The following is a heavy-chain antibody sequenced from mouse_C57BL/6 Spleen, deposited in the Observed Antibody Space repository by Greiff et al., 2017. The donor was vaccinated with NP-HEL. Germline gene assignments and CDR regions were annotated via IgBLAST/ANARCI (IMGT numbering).Heavy chain of an antibody. D-gene: IGHD2-1*01. CDR3: ARRSDQRGNYYYFGY. Sequence: QVQLKQSGPELVKPGASVKISCKASGYAFSSSWMNWVKQRPGKGLEWIGRIYPGDGDTNYNGKFKGKATLTADKSSSTAYMQLSSLTSEDSAVYFCARRSDQRGNYYYFGYWGQGTTLTVSS. CDR2: IYPGDGDT. V-gene: IGHV1-82*01. J-gene: IGHJ2*01. CDR1: GYAFSSSW.